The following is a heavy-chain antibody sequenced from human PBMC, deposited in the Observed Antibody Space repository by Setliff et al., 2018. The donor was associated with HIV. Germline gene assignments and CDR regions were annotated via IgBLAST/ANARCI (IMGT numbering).Heavy chain of an antibody. CDR2: VFHSGSA. CDR1: GGPLNSRNW. V-gene: IGHV4-4*02. D-gene: IGHD3-10*01. Sequence: KSSETRSLTCAVSGGPLNSRNWWSWVRQPPGKGLEWIGEVFHSGSANSNASLRSRVMISVDTSKNQFSLKLSAVTAADTAVYYCARDHVFGSRTGFDPWGPGILVTVSS. CDR3: ARDHVFGSRTGFDP. J-gene: IGHJ5*02.